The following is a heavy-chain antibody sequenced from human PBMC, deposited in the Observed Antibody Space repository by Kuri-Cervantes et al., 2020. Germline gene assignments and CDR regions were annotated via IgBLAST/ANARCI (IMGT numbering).Heavy chain of an antibody. Sequence: GESLKISCAASGFTFSSYGMHWVRQAPGKGLEWVAVISYDGSNKYYADSVKGRFTISRDNSKNTLYLQMNSLRAEDTAVYYCAKSALGAFDIWGQGTMV. J-gene: IGHJ3*02. CDR3: AKSALGAFDI. CDR1: GFTFSSYG. D-gene: IGHD3-16*01. V-gene: IGHV3-30*18. CDR2: ISYDGSNK.